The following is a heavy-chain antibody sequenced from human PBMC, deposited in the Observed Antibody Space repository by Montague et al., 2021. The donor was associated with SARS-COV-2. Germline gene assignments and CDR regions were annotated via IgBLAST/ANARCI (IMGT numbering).Heavy chain of an antibody. J-gene: IGHJ6*02. D-gene: IGHD2-15*01. CDR3: AGAPHCGGGSCFSFDYYGLDV. CDR2: INPDGSRT. Sequence: SLRLSCAASGFTFSNYWWHWVRQVPGKGLVWVSRINPDGSRTTYADSVKGRFTISRDNAKNTVYLQMSGLRVEDTAVYHCAGAPHCGGGSCFSFDYYGLDVWGQGTTVSVSS. CDR1: GFTFSNYW. V-gene: IGHV3-74*03.